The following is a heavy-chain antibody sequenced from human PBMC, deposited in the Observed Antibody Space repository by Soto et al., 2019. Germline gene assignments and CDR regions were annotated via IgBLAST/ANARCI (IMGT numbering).Heavy chain of an antibody. Sequence: PSEILSLTCTVSGGSISSSSYYWGWIRQPPVKGLEWIGSIYYSGSTYYNPSLKSRVTISVDTSKNQFSLKLSSVTAADTAVYYCARSRRANDFWSGYYYGMDVWGQGTTVTVSS. CDR1: GGSISSSSYY. D-gene: IGHD3-3*01. CDR3: ARSRRANDFWSGYYYGMDV. CDR2: IYYSGST. V-gene: IGHV4-39*01. J-gene: IGHJ6*02.